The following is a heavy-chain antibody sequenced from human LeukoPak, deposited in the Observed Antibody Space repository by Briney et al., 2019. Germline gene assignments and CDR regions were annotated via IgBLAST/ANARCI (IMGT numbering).Heavy chain of an antibody. CDR1: GYSFTSYW. D-gene: IGHD2-15*01. V-gene: IGHV5-51*01. CDR3: ARQGDYCSGGSCVDY. Sequence: GESLKISCKGSGYSFTSYWIGWVRQMPGKGLEWMGIIYPGDSDTRYSPSFQGQVTISADKSISTAYLQWRSLKASDTAMYYCARQGDYCSGGSCVDYWGQGTLVTVSS. CDR2: IYPGDSDT. J-gene: IGHJ4*02.